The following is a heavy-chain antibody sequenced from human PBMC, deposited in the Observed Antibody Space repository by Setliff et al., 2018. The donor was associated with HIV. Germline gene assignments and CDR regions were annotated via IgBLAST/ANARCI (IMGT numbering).Heavy chain of an antibody. V-gene: IGHV1-24*01. CDR3: ATDPGYSSTWYSESFQH. J-gene: IGHJ1*01. CDR1: GYTLTELS. CDR2: FDPEDGET. Sequence: ASVKVSCKISGYTLTELSIHWVRQAPGKGLEWMANFDPEDGETFYAQKFQGRLTMTEDTSTDTACMELSSPRSDDTAMYYCATDPGYSSTWYSESFQHWGQGTVVTVS. D-gene: IGHD6-13*01.